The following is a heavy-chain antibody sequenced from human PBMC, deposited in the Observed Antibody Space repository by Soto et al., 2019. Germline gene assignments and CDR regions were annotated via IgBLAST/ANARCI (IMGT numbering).Heavy chain of an antibody. D-gene: IGHD5-18*01. CDR3: ARAGGYSQGYFDL. J-gene: IGHJ2*01. Sequence: ASVKVSCKASGYTFTSYYMHWVRQAPGQGLEWMGITSPSAGSTSYAQKFQGRVTMTRDTSTSTVYMELSSLISEDTAVYYCARAGGYSQGYFDLWGRGTLVTVSS. CDR1: GYTFTSYY. CDR2: TSPSAGST. V-gene: IGHV1-46*01.